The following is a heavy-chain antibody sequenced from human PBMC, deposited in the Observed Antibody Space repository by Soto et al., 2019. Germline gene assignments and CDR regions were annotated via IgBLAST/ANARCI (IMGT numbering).Heavy chain of an antibody. CDR3: ARVGSSGWSPDY. Sequence: PSETLSLTCTVSGGSISGHYWIWIRQSPGKGLEWIGHILYSGSTNYNPSLKSRVTLSADTSKNQFSLRLSSVTAADTAVYYCARVGSSGWSPDYWGQGILVTVSS. D-gene: IGHD6-19*01. V-gene: IGHV4-59*11. J-gene: IGHJ4*02. CDR1: GGSISGHY. CDR2: ILYSGST.